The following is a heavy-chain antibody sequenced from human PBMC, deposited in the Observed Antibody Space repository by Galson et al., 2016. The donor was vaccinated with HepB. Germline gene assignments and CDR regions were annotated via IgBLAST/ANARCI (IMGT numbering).Heavy chain of an antibody. CDR2: IYPDDSDT. D-gene: IGHD2-2*01. CDR1: GYTFPRYW. CDR3: ARSRSSSYSFFGY. J-gene: IGHJ4*02. Sequence: QSGAEVKKPGESLKISCQASGYTFPRYWIAWVRQMPGKGPECMGLIYPDDSDTRYSPSFQDQVTISADKSTSTAYLQWSSLKASDTAMYYCARSRSSSYSFFGYWGQGSLVSVSS. V-gene: IGHV5-51*01.